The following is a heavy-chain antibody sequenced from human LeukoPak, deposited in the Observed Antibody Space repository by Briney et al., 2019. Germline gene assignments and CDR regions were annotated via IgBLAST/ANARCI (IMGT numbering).Heavy chain of an antibody. CDR3: AKDGGLWVSAHWGDS. Sequence: GGSLRLSCAASGFTFSSYTMSWVRQAPGKGVEWVSTITTSDGNTYYADSVKGRFTVSRDNSKNILFLKMNSLRAEDTAVYYCAKDGGLWVSAHWGDSWGRGTLVTVSS. V-gene: IGHV3-23*01. D-gene: IGHD7-27*01. CDR1: GFTFSSYT. J-gene: IGHJ4*02. CDR2: ITTSDGNT.